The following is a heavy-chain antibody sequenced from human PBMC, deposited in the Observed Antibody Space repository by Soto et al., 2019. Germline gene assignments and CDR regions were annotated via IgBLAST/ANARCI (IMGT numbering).Heavy chain of an antibody. CDR3: ASNFWMDV. D-gene: IGHD3-3*01. J-gene: IGHJ6*02. CDR2: INAGNGNT. V-gene: IGHV1-3*01. Sequence: ASVKVSCKASGYIFTTYAMHWVRQAPGQSLEWMGWINAGNGNTNYAQKLQGRVTMTTDTSTSTAYMELRSLRSDDTAVYYCASNFWMDVWGQGTTVTVSS. CDR1: GYIFTTYA.